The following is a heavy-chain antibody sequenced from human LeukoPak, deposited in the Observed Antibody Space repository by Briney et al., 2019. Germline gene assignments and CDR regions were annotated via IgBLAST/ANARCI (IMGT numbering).Heavy chain of an antibody. J-gene: IGHJ4*02. Sequence: ASVKVSRKASGYTFTGYYMHWVRQAPGQGLEWMGWINPNSGGTNYAQKFQGRVTMTRDTSISTAYMELSRLRSDDTAVYYCAREKKQLFHFDYWGQGTLVTVSS. CDR1: GYTFTGYY. CDR3: AREKKQLFHFDY. CDR2: INPNSGGT. D-gene: IGHD6-13*01. V-gene: IGHV1-2*02.